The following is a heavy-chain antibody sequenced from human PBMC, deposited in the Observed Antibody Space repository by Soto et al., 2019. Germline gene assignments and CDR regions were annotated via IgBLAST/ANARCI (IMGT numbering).Heavy chain of an antibody. V-gene: IGHV1-69*02. J-gene: IGHJ4*02. CDR1: GGTFSFYT. Sequence: QVQLVQSGAEVKKPGSSVRLSCTASGGTFSFYTISWVRQAPGQGLEWMGRIIPMVGMADYPQKFQGRVTISADKSTSTAYMLLSSLRSDDTAVYFCATNYGSGSTHFDYWGQGTLVTVSS. D-gene: IGHD3-10*01. CDR3: ATNYGSGSTHFDY. CDR2: IIPMVGMA.